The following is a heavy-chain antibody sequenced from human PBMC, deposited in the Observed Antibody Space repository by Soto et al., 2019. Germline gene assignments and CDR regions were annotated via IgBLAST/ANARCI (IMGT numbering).Heavy chain of an antibody. CDR1: GFTFRSYA. V-gene: IGHV3-30*04. CDR2: ISYDGSNK. J-gene: IGHJ4*02. CDR3: ARDLSRGITMIGLEIHF. D-gene: IGHD3-22*01. Sequence: PGGSLRLSCEASGFTFRSYAMHWARQAPGKGLELVAIISYDGSNKYYGESVKGRFTISRDNSKNTVSLQMSSLRVDDTAVYYCARDLSRGITMIGLEIHFWGQGTPVTVSS.